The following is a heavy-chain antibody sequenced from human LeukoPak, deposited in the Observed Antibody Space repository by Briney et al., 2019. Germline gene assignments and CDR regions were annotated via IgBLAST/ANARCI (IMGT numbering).Heavy chain of an antibody. CDR3: ARGDSSSWYYSDY. D-gene: IGHD6-13*01. V-gene: IGHV1-2*02. Sequence: ASVRSSSKAPRYTSTAYYIYCVREAPGQGLEWMGWINPNNDDTNYAQKFQGRVTMTRDTSINTAYMELSSLRSDDTAMYYCARGDSSSWYYSDYWGKRTLVTVSS. CDR2: INPNNDDT. CDR1: RYTSTAYY. J-gene: IGHJ4*02.